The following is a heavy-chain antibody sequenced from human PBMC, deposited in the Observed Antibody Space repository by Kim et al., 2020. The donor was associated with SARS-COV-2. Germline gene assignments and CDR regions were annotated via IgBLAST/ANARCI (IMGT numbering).Heavy chain of an antibody. J-gene: IGHJ4*02. Sequence: SETLSLTCAVYGGSFSGYYWSWIRQPPGKGLEWIGEINHSGSTNYNPSLKSRVTISVDTSKNQFSLKLSSVTAADTAVYYCARGPGGAYWGQGTLVTVSS. D-gene: IGHD1-26*01. V-gene: IGHV4-34*01. CDR2: INHSGST. CDR1: GGSFSGYY. CDR3: ARGPGGAY.